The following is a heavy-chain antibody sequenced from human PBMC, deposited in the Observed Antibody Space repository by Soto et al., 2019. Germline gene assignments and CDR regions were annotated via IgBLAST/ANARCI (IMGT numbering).Heavy chain of an antibody. J-gene: IGHJ5*02. CDR2: INHSGST. V-gene: IGHV4-34*01. D-gene: IGHD3-3*01. CDR3: ARTTTVSSQRFMIFGVVIPPLYNWFAP. Sequence: SETLSLSCAVDGGSFSGYYWSWIRQPPGKGLEWIGEINHSGSTNYNPSLKSRVTISVDTSKNQFSLKLSSVTAADTAVYYCARTTTVSSQRFMIFGVVIPPLYNWFAPWGQGTLVTVSS. CDR1: GGSFSGYY.